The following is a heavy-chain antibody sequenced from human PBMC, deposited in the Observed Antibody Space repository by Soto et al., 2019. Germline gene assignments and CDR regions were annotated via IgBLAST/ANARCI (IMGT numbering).Heavy chain of an antibody. J-gene: IGHJ1*01. CDR1: GYTLTELS. CDR2: FDPEDGET. Sequence: GASVKVSCKVSGYTLTELSMHWVRQAPGKGLEWMGGFDPEDGETIYAQKFQGRVTMTEDTSTDTAYMELSSLRSEDTAVYYCATVKDYYDSSGYYYGFFGYFQHWG. D-gene: IGHD3-22*01. CDR3: ATVKDYYDSSGYYYGFFGYFQH. V-gene: IGHV1-24*01.